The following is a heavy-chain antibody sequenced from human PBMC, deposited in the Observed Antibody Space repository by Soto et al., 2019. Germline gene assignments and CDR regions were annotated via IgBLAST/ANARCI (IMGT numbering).Heavy chain of an antibody. CDR3: AKGRTFFDF. Sequence: EVHLLESGGGLVQPGGSLRLSCADSGFAFSDYAMTWVRQAPGKGLEWVSDISDGDGATHYADSVKGRFTISRDDSKNTLYLQMDSLRAEDAAVYYCAKGRTFFDFWGQGTLVTVSS. D-gene: IGHD3-16*01. CDR2: ISDGDGAT. J-gene: IGHJ4*02. CDR1: GFAFSDYA. V-gene: IGHV3-23*01.